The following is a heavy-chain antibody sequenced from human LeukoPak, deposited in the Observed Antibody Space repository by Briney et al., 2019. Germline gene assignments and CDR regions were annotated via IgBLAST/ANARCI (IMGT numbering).Heavy chain of an antibody. Sequence: PGGSLRLSCAASGFDLSTYEMKWVRQAPGKGLEWIADITISGHTKNYADSVKGRFTISRDNARTSLYLQMNSLRVEDTGVYYCARGDPHADLWGQGTLVTVSS. CDR1: GFDLSTYE. V-gene: IGHV3-48*03. CDR2: ITISGHTK. J-gene: IGHJ5*02. CDR3: ARGDPHADL.